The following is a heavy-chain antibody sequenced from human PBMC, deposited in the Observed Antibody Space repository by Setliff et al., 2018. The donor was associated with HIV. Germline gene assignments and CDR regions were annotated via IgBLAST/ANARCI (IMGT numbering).Heavy chain of an antibody. Sequence: SETLSLTCTVAGDSISRSSYYWGWIRQPPGKGPEWIGNIYYIGSTKYNPSLKSRVTISVGRSKNQFSLKLTSVTAADTAVYYCARGQDLGATWTGYYYYYMDVWGKGTTVTVSS. V-gene: IGHV4-39*07. D-gene: IGHD1-26*01. J-gene: IGHJ6*03. CDR2: IYYIGST. CDR1: GDSISRSSYY. CDR3: ARGQDLGATWTGYYYYYMDV.